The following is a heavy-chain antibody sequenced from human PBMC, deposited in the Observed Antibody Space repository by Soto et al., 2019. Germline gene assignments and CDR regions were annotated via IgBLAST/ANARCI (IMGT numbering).Heavy chain of an antibody. D-gene: IGHD2-15*01. CDR2: IKQDGSEK. V-gene: IGHV3-7*03. J-gene: IGHJ4*02. CDR1: GFTFNNYW. CDR3: ARVVVVVAALVD. Sequence: VQLVESGGGLVQPGGSLTLSCAASGFTFNNYWMTWVRQAPGRGLEWVANIKQDGSEKYYVDSVKGRFTISRDNSKNTLYLQMNSLRAEDTAVYYCARVVVVVAALVDWGQGTLVTVSS.